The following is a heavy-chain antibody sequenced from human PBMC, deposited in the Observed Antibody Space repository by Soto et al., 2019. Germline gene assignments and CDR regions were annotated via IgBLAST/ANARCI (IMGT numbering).Heavy chain of an antibody. CDR2: IYHSGST. CDR3: ERLATVYSFGY. Sequence: LPETLSLTCAVSCGSISSSNWWIWVRQPPGKGLEWIGEIYHSGSTNYNPSLKSRVNMSVDKSKNQFSLKLSSVTAADTAVYYCERLATVYSFGYWGQGTLVTVSS. D-gene: IGHD4-17*01. V-gene: IGHV4-4*03. J-gene: IGHJ4*02. CDR1: CGSISSSNW.